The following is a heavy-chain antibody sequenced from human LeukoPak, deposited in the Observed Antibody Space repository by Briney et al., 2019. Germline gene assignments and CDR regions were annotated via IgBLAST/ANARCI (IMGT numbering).Heavy chain of an antibody. D-gene: IGHD2-2*01. J-gene: IGHJ4*02. V-gene: IGHV4-38-2*01. Sequence: PSETLSLTCAVSGYSISSGYYWGWIRQPPGKGLEWIGSIYHSGGTYYNPSLKSRVTISVDTSKNQFSLKLSSVTAADTAVYYCARSTDYWGQGTLVTVSS. CDR3: ARSTDY. CDR2: IYHSGGT. CDR1: GYSISSGYY.